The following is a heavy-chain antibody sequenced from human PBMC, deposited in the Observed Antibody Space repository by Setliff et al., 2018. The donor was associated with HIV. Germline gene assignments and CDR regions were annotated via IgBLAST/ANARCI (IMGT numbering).Heavy chain of an antibody. CDR1: GGSPSDHY. CDR3: ARGGAVTVLGIPSYYSFYGLDK. V-gene: IGHV4-34*01. J-gene: IGHJ6*02. D-gene: IGHD2-21*02. Sequence: PSETLSLTCAVYGGSPSDHYWSWIRQPPGKGLEWIGEINHSGSTNYNPSLRSRVSISVDTSKNQFSLRLSSVTAADTAVYYCARGGAVTVLGIPSYYSFYGLDKWGQGTTVTVSS. CDR2: INHSGST.